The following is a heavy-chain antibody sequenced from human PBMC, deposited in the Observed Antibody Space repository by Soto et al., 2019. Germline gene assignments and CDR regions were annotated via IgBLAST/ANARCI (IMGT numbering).Heavy chain of an antibody. CDR3: AKEATNINNFHY. CDR1: GFTFDNYE. Sequence: GGSLRLSCAASGFTFDNYEMNWVRQAPGKGLEWVSYISSVGSTIYYADSVKGRFTISRDNAKNSLFLQMNSLRAEDTAVYYCAKEATNINNFHYWGQGTLVTVSS. D-gene: IGHD5-12*01. J-gene: IGHJ4*02. V-gene: IGHV3-48*03. CDR2: ISSVGSTI.